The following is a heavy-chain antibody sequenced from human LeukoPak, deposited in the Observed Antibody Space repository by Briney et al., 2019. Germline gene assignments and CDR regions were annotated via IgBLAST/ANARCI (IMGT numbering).Heavy chain of an antibody. D-gene: IGHD3-16*01. Sequence: SETLSLTCAVYGGSFSGYYWSWIRQPPGKGLEWIGEINHSGSTNYNPSLKSRVTISVDTSKNQFSLQLNSVTPEDTAVYFCARGRHGDYVSLFEYWGQGTLVTVSS. CDR2: INHSGST. J-gene: IGHJ4*02. V-gene: IGHV4-34*01. CDR1: GGSFSGYY. CDR3: ARGRHGDYVSLFEY.